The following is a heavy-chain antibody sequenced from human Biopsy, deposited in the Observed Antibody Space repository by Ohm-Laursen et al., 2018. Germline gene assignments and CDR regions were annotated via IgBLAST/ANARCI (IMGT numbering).Heavy chain of an antibody. CDR3: AKHGSGWTGDDALHI. V-gene: IGHV4-59*08. D-gene: IGHD6-19*01. CDR1: GGSISGSS. J-gene: IGHJ3*02. CDR2: ISYSGST. Sequence: SETLSLICTVSGGSISGSSWSWIRQAPGRGLEWVGYISYSGSTSNNPSLKSRITISVDTSKNQISLKVTSVTAADTAVYYCAKHGSGWTGDDALHIWGQGTMVTVSS.